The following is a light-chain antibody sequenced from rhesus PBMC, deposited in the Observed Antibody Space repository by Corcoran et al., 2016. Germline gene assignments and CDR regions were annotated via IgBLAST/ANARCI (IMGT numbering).Light chain of an antibody. CDR1: QSISSW. CDR2: KAF. V-gene: IGKV1-21*01. J-gene: IGKJ4*01. CDR3: QQYNSAPPT. Sequence: DIQMTQSPSSLSASVGDTVTITCRASQSISSWVDWYQQKPGKAPKLLIYKAFSLQSGVPSRFSGSGSGTDFTLTISSLQPEDFATYYCQQYNSAPPTFGGGTKVEIK.